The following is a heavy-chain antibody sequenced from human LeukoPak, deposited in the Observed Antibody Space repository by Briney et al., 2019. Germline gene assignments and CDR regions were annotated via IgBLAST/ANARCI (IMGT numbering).Heavy chain of an antibody. CDR3: AREGYGDSLGYYYMDV. J-gene: IGHJ6*03. Sequence: PSETLSLTCTVSGGSISSYYWSWIRQPAGEGLEWIGRIYTSGSTNYNPSLKSRVNMSVDTSKNQFSLKLSSVTAADTAVYYCAREGYGDSLGYYYMDVWGKGTTVTVSS. CDR2: IYTSGST. D-gene: IGHD4-17*01. V-gene: IGHV4-4*07. CDR1: GGSISSYY.